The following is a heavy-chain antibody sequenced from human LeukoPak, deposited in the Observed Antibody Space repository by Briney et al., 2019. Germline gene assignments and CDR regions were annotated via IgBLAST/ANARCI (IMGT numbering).Heavy chain of an antibody. CDR1: GYTFTSYG. Sequence: ASVKVSCKASGYTFTSYGISWVRQAPGQGLEWMGWISAYNGNTNYAQKLQGRVTTTTDTSTSTAYMELRSLRSDDTAVYYCARYDYYYDSSGYSRYGMDVWGQGTTVTVSS. D-gene: IGHD3-22*01. CDR3: ARYDYYYDSSGYSRYGMDV. J-gene: IGHJ6*02. V-gene: IGHV1-18*01. CDR2: ISAYNGNT.